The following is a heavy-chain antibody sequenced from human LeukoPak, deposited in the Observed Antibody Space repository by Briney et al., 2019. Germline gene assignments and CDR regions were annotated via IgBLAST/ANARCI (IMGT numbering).Heavy chain of an antibody. CDR3: AKDLGRVRGVPYFDY. V-gene: IGHV3-23*01. J-gene: IGHJ4*02. CDR2: ISGSGGST. Sequence: GGSLRLSCAASGFTFSSYAMSWVRQAPGKGLNWVSAISGSGGSTYYADSVKGRFTISRDNPKNTLYLQMNSLRAEDTAVYYCAKDLGRVRGVPYFDYWGQGTLVTVSS. D-gene: IGHD3-10*01. CDR1: GFTFSSYA.